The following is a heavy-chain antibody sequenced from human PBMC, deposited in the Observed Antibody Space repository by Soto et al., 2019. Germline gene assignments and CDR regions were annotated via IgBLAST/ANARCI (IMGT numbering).Heavy chain of an antibody. J-gene: IGHJ6*02. Sequence: GASVKVSCKASGYTFTSYYLHWVRHAPGQGLEWMGVINPSGGRTTYAQKFQGRVTMTTDTSTRTVDMELSSLRSEDTAVYYCAREAYTYSGMDVWGQGTTVTVSS. CDR1: GYTFTSYY. D-gene: IGHD4-4*01. V-gene: IGHV1-46*01. CDR2: INPSGGRT. CDR3: AREAYTYSGMDV.